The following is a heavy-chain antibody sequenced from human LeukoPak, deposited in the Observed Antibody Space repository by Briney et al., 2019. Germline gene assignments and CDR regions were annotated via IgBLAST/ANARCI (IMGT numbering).Heavy chain of an antibody. CDR3: PRAYDYYDSSGAPSGYFDY. V-gene: IGHV1-69*05. CDR2: IIPIFGTA. D-gene: IGHD3-22*01. CDR1: GGTFSSYA. Sequence: SVKVSCKPSGGTFSSYAISWVRQAPGQGLEWMGGIIPIFGTANYAQKFQGRVTITTDESTSTAYMELSSLRSEDTAVYYCPRAYDYYDSSGAPSGYFDYWGEGTLVTVSS. J-gene: IGHJ4*02.